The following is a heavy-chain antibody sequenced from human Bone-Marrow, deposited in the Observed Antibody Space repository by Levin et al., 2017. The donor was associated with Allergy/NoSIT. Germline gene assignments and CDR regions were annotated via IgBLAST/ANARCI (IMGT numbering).Heavy chain of an antibody. D-gene: IGHD6-13*01. CDR3: ARGGASSSWYSCHWFFDL. V-gene: IGHV3-33*08. J-gene: IGHJ2*01. CDR2: TYYDETYQ. CDR1: GFTFSNYG. Sequence: TGGSLRLSCAASGFTFSNYGMHWVRQAPGKGLEWVAFTYYDETYQYYADSVKGRFTISRDNSKNTLNLQMDSLRGEDTAVYYCARGGASSSWYSCHWFFDLWGRGTLVTVSS.